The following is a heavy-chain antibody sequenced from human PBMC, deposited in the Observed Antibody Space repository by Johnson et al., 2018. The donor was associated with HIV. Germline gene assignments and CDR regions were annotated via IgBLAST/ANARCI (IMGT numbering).Heavy chain of an antibody. CDR1: GFTFSSYA. CDR3: AREVRGPRGGFDI. CDR2: ISYDGSNK. J-gene: IGHJ3*02. D-gene: IGHD3-10*01. V-gene: IGHV3-30*04. Sequence: QVQLVESGGGVVQPGRSLRLSCAASGFTFSSYAMHWVRQAPGKGLEWVAVISYDGSNKYYADSVKGRFTIARDNSKNTVYLQMNSLRAEDTAVYYCAREVRGPRGGFDIWGKGTMVTVSS.